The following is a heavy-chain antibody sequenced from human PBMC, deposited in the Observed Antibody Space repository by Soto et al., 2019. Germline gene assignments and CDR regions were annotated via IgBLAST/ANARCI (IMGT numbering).Heavy chain of an antibody. V-gene: IGHV1-58*01. CDR3: AAGKEDFDWLLPYYFDY. CDR2: IVVGSGNT. D-gene: IGHD3-9*01. Sequence: SVKVSCKASGFTFTSSAVQWVRQARGQRLEWIGWIVVGSGNTNYAQKFQERVTITRDMSTSTAYMELSSLRSEDTAVYYCAAGKEDFDWLLPYYFDYWGQGTLVTVSS. CDR1: GFTFTSSA. J-gene: IGHJ4*02.